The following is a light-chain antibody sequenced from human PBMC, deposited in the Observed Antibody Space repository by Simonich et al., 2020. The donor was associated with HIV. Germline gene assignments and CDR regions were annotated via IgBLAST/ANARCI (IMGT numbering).Light chain of an antibody. V-gene: IGLV3-21*03. Sequence: SYVLTQPPSVSVAPGKTARITCGVNKLGSKSVHWYQQKTGQAPVLVVYEDSDRPSGIPERFSGSKSWNTATLTISRVEAGDEADYYCQVWDSSSDLWVFGGGTKLTVL. CDR1: KLGSKS. J-gene: IGLJ3*02. CDR2: EDS. CDR3: QVWDSSSDLWV.